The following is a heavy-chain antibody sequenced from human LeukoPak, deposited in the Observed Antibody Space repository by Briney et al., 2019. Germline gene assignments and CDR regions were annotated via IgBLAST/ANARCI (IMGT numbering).Heavy chain of an antibody. CDR1: GGSISGHY. CDR2: MFSNGNT. CDR3: ARDGLGVGATHIDQ. V-gene: IGHV4-39*07. D-gene: IGHD3-10*01. J-gene: IGHJ4*02. Sequence: SETLSLTCTVSGGSISGHYWAWIRQPPGKGLEWIVSMFSNGNTYYSPTLKSRVTMSLDTSKNQFSLKLSSVTAADTAVYYCARDGLGVGATHIDQWGQGTLVTVTS.